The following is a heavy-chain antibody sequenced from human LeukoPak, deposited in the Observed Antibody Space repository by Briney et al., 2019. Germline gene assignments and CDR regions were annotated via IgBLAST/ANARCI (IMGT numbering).Heavy chain of an antibody. J-gene: IGHJ5*02. Sequence: GGSLRLSCAASGFTVSSNYVRWVRQAPGKGLEWVSVICCGGSTYYADYVKGRFTISRDNSKNTLYLQMNSLRAEDTAVYYCARDELDYYGSGSYYHWGQGTMVTVSS. CDR1: GFTVSSNY. CDR2: ICCGGST. V-gene: IGHV3-66*02. D-gene: IGHD3-10*01. CDR3: ARDELDYYGSGSYYH.